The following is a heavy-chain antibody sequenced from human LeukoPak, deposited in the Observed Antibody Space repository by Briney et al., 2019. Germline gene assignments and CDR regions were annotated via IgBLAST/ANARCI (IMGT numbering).Heavy chain of an antibody. D-gene: IGHD3-10*01. Sequence: PSETLSFTCVVSGGSFSGYYWTWIRQPPGKGLEWIGEITHSGGTKFNPSLKSRVTMSVDTSKNQFSLRLSAVTAADTAVYYCARGPPSSGTAGSYISYFDYWGQGTPVTVSS. CDR1: GGSFSGYY. J-gene: IGHJ4*02. CDR3: ARGPPSSGTAGSYISYFDY. CDR2: ITHSGGT. V-gene: IGHV4-34*01.